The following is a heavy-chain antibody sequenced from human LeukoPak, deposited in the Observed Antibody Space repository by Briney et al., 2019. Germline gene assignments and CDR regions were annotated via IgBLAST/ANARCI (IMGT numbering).Heavy chain of an antibody. CDR1: GGSISSYY. D-gene: IGHD4-23*01. Sequence: TSETLSLTCTVSGGSISSYYWSWIRQPPGKGLEWIGYIYYSGSTNYNPSLKSRVTISVDTSKNQFSLKLSSVTAADTAVYYCASHWAADYGGNGPFDYWGQGTLVTVSS. J-gene: IGHJ4*02. V-gene: IGHV4-59*01. CDR2: IYYSGST. CDR3: ASHWAADYGGNGPFDY.